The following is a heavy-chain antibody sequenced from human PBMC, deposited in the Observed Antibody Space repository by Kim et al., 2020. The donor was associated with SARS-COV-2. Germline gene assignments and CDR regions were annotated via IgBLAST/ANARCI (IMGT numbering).Heavy chain of an antibody. V-gene: IGHV3-23*03. CDR3: ARAGAARGGAFDI. J-gene: IGHJ3*02. D-gene: IGHD6-13*01. CDR2: LPGAGSTT. CDR1: GFTFNNYV. Sequence: GGSLRLSCTASGFTFNNYVMAWVRQVPGKGLEWVSRLPGAGSTTYYSDSVKGRFTISRDNSRKTLYLKMTDLRVEDMAVYYCARAGAARGGAFDIWGHGT.